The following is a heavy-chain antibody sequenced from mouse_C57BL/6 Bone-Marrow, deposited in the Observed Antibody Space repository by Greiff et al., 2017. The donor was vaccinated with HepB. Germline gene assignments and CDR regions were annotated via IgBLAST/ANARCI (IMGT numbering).Heavy chain of an antibody. V-gene: IGHV1-53*01. J-gene: IGHJ2*01. Sequence: QVQLQQPGTELVKPGASVKLSCKASGYTFTSYWMHWVKQRPGQGLEWIGNINPSNGGTNYNEKFKSKATLTVDKSSSTAYMQLSSLTSEDSTVYYYARGGHYDYDSFDYWGQGTTLTVSS. CDR3: ARGGHYDYDSFDY. CDR2: INPSNGGT. CDR1: GYTFTSYW. D-gene: IGHD2-4*01.